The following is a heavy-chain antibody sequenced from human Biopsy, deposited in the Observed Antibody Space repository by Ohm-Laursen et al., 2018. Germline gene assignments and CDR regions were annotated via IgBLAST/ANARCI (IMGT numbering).Heavy chain of an antibody. CDR3: ARDTTGYYYAFDI. J-gene: IGHJ3*02. V-gene: IGHV3-33*08. Sequence: TLSLTCAVYGGSFSDYYWTWIRQPPGKGLEWVALIWYDGSNPYYVDSVKGRFTISRDNSKDILSLEMNSLRAEDTAVYYCARDTTGYYYAFDIWGRGTLVTVSS. CDR1: GGSFSDYY. CDR2: IWYDGSNP. D-gene: IGHD1-1*01.